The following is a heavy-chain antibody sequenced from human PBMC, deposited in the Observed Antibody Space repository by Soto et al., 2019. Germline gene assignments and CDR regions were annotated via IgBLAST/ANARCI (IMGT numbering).Heavy chain of an antibody. CDR2: SRDKAQGYST. CDR3: AGGLIAALPH. J-gene: IGHJ4*02. CDR1: GFTLSDHY. D-gene: IGHD6-6*01. V-gene: IGHV3-72*01. Sequence: XGSLRLSCAGSGFTLSDHYIDWVRQAPGKGLEWVGRSRDKAQGYSTAYAASVKGRFTTSRDESKNSVYLQMNSLRAEDTAVYYCAGGLIAALPHWGQGTLVTVSS.